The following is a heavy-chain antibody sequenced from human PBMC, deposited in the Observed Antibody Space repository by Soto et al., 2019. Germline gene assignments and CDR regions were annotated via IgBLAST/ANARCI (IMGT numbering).Heavy chain of an antibody. J-gene: IGHJ5*02. CDR2: IYPGDSDT. V-gene: IGHV5-51*01. CDR3: ARHGSGYALGAYNWFDP. D-gene: IGHD5-12*01. CDR1: GYSFTSYW. Sequence: PGESLKISCKGSGYSFTSYWIGWVRQMPGKGLEWMGIIYPGDSDTRYSPSFQGQVTISADKSISTAYLQWSSLKASDTAMYYCARHGSGYALGAYNWFDPWGQGTLVTVSS.